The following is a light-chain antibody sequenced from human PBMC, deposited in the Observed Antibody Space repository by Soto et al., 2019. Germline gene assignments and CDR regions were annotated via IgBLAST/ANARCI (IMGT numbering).Light chain of an antibody. CDR2: GAS. V-gene: IGKV3-15*01. J-gene: IGKJ1*01. CDR3: QQYNNWWT. Sequence: EIVMKQSPATLSVSPGERATLSCRASQSVSSNLAWYQKKPGQAPRLVSYGASTRATGIPTRFSGSGSGTEFTLTISSLQSEDFAVYYCQQYNNWWTFGQGTRVEIK. CDR1: QSVSSN.